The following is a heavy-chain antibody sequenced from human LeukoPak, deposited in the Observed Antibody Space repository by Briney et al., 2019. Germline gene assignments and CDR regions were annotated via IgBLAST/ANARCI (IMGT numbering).Heavy chain of an antibody. Sequence: SETLSLTCIVSGGSISSYYWNWIRQPPGKGLEWIGYIYYSGSTNYNPSLKSRVTISVDTSKNQFSLKLRSVTAADTAVYYCAKDPSGYDFDYWGQGTLVTVSS. CDR1: GGSISSYY. V-gene: IGHV4-59*01. D-gene: IGHD5-12*01. J-gene: IGHJ4*02. CDR3: AKDPSGYDFDY. CDR2: IYYSGST.